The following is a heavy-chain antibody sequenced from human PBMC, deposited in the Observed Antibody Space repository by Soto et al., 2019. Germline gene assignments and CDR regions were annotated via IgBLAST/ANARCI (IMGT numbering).Heavy chain of an antibody. J-gene: IGHJ4*02. V-gene: IGHV3-33*01. D-gene: IGHD5-12*01. CDR2: IWYDGSNK. CDR1: GFTFSSYG. CDR3: ARDPRYDWVGYYFDY. Sequence: PGGSLRLSCAASGFTFSSYGMHWVRQAPGKGLEWVAVIWYDGSNKYYADSVKGRFTISRDNSKNTLYLQMNSLRAEDTAVYYCARDPRYDWVGYYFDYWGQGTLVTVSS.